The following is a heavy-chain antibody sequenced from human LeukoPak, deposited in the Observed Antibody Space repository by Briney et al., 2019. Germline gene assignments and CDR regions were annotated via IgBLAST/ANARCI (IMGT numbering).Heavy chain of an antibody. Sequence: SETLSLTFTVSGGSIDTYYWSWIRQPPGKGLEWIGYIYYSGNTKYNPSLKSRVTISVDTSQNQFSLKLSSVTAADTAVYYCARGDCGGDCYQDSWGQGTLVTVSS. CDR3: ARGDCGGDCYQDS. CDR2: IYYSGNT. J-gene: IGHJ4*02. V-gene: IGHV4-59*01. CDR1: GGSIDTYY. D-gene: IGHD2-21*01.